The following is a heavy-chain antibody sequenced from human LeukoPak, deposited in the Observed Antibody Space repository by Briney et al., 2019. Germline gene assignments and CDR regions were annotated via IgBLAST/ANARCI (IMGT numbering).Heavy chain of an antibody. CDR1: GYTFTGYY. Sequence: ASVKVSCKASGYTFTGYYMHWVRQVPGQGLEWMGWINPNSGGTNYAQQFQGRLTMTRDTSISTAYMELSRLRSDDTAVYYCARVKTMIIVVSLFDYWGQGTLVTVSS. V-gene: IGHV1-2*02. CDR3: ARVKTMIIVVSLFDY. CDR2: INPNSGGT. D-gene: IGHD3-22*01. J-gene: IGHJ4*02.